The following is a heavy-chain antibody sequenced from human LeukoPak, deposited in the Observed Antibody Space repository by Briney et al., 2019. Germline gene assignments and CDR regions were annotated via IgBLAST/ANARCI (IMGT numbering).Heavy chain of an antibody. V-gene: IGHV3-23*01. Sequence: GGSLRLSCVASGFIFSSYVMSWVRQAPGKGLEWVSGISGSGGSTWYADSVKGRFTISRDNSKNTLYLQMNRLRAEDTATYYCAKYRTGPPYGLDVWGQGTTVTVSS. J-gene: IGHJ6*02. CDR1: GFIFSSYV. D-gene: IGHD1-26*01. CDR2: ISGSGGST. CDR3: AKYRTGPPYGLDV.